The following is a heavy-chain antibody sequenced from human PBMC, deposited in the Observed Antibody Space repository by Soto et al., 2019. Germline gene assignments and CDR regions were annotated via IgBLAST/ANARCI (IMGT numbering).Heavy chain of an antibody. CDR2: IYYSGST. V-gene: IGHV4-30-4*01. CDR3: ASDNILGILYGGMDV. CDR1: GGSISSGDYD. Sequence: QVQLQESGPGLVKPSQTLSLTCTVSGGSISSGDYDWSWIRQPPGKGLEWIGYIYYSGSTYYNPSLKSRVTISVDTSKNQFSLKLSSVTAADTAVYYCASDNILGILYGGMDVWGQGTTVTVSS. J-gene: IGHJ6*02. D-gene: IGHD3-3*01.